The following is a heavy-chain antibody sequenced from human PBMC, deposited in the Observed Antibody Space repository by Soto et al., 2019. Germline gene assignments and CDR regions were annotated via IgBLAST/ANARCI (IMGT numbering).Heavy chain of an antibody. Sequence: QVQLVESGGGVVQPGRSLRLSCAASGFTFSNYGMHWVRQAPGKGLEWVAIIWYDGSNDYYVDSVKGRITISRDNSKNTLSLQMNSLRAGETAVYYCARDRWEFQLFYYGLDVWGQGTTVTVSS. J-gene: IGHJ6*02. CDR3: ARDRWEFQLFYYGLDV. CDR2: IWYDGSND. V-gene: IGHV3-33*01. D-gene: IGHD1-26*01. CDR1: GFTFSNYG.